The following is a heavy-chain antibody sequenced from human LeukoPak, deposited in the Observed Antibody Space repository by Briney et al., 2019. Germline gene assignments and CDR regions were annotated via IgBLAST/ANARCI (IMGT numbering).Heavy chain of an antibody. CDR1: GFTFSRFA. J-gene: IGHJ5*02. V-gene: IGHV3-23*01. CDR2: ISGSGGST. Sequence: GGSLRLSCAASGFTFSRFAMSWVRQAPGKGLEWVSTISGSGGSTYYADSVKGRFTISRDNSKNTLYLQMNSLRAEDTAVYYCARDPGYSSSWYGCWFDPWGQGTLVTVSS. D-gene: IGHD6-13*01. CDR3: ARDPGYSSSWYGCWFDP.